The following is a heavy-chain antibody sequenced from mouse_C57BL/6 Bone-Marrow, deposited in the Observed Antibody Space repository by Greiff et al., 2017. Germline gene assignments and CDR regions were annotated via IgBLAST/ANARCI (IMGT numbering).Heavy chain of an antibody. CDR2: IWTGGGP. Sequence: QVQLKQSGPGLVAPSQSLSITCTVSGFSLTSYAISWVRQPPGKGLEWLGVIWTGGGPNYNSALKSRLSISKDNSKSQVFLKMNSLQTDDTARYCCARNSTAPYYAMDYWGQGTSVTVSS. CDR1: GFSLTSYA. D-gene: IGHD3-1*01. CDR3: ARNSTAPYYAMDY. J-gene: IGHJ4*01. V-gene: IGHV2-9-1*01.